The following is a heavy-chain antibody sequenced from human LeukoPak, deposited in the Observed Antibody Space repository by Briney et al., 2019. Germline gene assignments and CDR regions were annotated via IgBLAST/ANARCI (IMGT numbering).Heavy chain of an antibody. CDR1: GDSISSSSYY. D-gene: IGHD1-26*01. CDR3: ARDLGGGYSPFDY. CDR2: SYYSGNT. J-gene: IGHJ4*02. V-gene: IGHV4-39*07. Sequence: SETLSLTCTVSGDSISSSSYYWGWIRQPPGKGLEWIGSSYYSGNTYYNPSLKSRVTISVDTSKNQFSLKLSSMTAADTAVYYCARDLGGGYSPFDYWGQGTLVTVSS.